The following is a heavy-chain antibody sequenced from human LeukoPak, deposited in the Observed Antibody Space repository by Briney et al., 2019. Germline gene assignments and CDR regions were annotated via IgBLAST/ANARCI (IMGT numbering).Heavy chain of an antibody. V-gene: IGHV3-15*01. Sequence: PGGSLRLSCAASGFTFSNAWMSWLRRAPGKGLEWVGRIKSRTDGGTADYAAAVKGRFTISRDDSENTLSLQMSSLKTDDTAVYYCTRDREVAGPDSWGQGTLVTVSS. CDR2: IKSRTDGGTA. J-gene: IGHJ4*02. CDR1: GFTFSNAW. CDR3: TRDREVAGPDS. D-gene: IGHD6-19*01.